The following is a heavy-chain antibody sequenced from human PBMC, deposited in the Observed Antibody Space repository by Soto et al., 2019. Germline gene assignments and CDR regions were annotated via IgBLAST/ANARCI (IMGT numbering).Heavy chain of an antibody. Sequence: GESLKISCKGCGYSFTSYWISWVRQMPGKGLEWMGRIDPSDSYTNYSPSFQGHVTISADKSISTAYLQWSSLKASDTAMYYCARARNSVWYYYGMDVWGQGTTVTVSS. CDR3: ARARNSVWYYYGMDV. CDR1: GYSFTSYW. J-gene: IGHJ6*02. CDR2: IDPSDSYT. V-gene: IGHV5-10-1*01. D-gene: IGHD3-16*01.